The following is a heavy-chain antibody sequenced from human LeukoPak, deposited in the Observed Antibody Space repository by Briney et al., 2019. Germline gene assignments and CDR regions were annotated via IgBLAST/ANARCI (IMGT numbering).Heavy chain of an antibody. V-gene: IGHV3-23*01. Sequence: GGSLRLSCATSGFTFSSYAMSWVRQAPGKGLEWVSAISGSGGSTYYADSVKGRFTISRDNSKNTLYLQMNSLRAEDTAVYYCAKRSGSYPYYFDYWGQGTLVTVSS. CDR3: AKRSGSYPYYFDY. CDR2: ISGSGGST. CDR1: GFTFSSYA. J-gene: IGHJ4*02. D-gene: IGHD1-26*01.